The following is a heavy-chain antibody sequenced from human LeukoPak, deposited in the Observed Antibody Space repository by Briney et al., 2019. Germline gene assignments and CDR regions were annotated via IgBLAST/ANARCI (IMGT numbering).Heavy chain of an antibody. V-gene: IGHV3-53*01. CDR1: GFTVSSNY. CDR3: ARGRSDSYFDS. J-gene: IGHJ4*02. CDR2: IYSGGST. D-gene: IGHD2-21*01. Sequence: PGGSLRLSCAASGFTVSSNYMSWVRQPPGQGLEWVSVIYSGGSTYYAASVKGRFTISIDNSMNALYLQMNSLRAEDTAVYYCARGRSDSYFDSWGQGTLVTVSS.